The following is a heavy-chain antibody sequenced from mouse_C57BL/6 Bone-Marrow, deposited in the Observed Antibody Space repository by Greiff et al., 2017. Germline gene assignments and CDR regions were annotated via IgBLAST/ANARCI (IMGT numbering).Heavy chain of an antibody. V-gene: IGHV5-4*01. D-gene: IGHD1-1*01. J-gene: IGHJ4*01. CDR2: ISDGGSYT. CDR3: AREILTGSSYAMDY. Sequence: DVQLVESGGGLVKPGGSLKLSCAASGFTFSSYAMSWVRQTPEKRLEWVATISDGGSYTYYPDNVKGRFTISRDNAKNNLYLQMSHLKSEDTAMYYCAREILTGSSYAMDYWGQGTSVTVSS. CDR1: GFTFSSYA.